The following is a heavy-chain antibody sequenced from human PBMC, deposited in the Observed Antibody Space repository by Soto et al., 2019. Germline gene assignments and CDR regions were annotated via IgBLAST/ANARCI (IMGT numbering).Heavy chain of an antibody. CDR3: ARKDHWFDY. CDR1: GFTFIRYS. Sequence: EVQLVESGGGLVTPGGSLRRSCAASGFTFIRYSMNWFRQATGKGLEWVSSISSSSSYIYYADSVKGRFTISRDNAKNSLYLQMNSLRAEDTAVYYCARKDHWFDYCGQGTLVTVFS. V-gene: IGHV3-21*01. D-gene: IGHD1-1*01. CDR2: ISSSSSYI. J-gene: IGHJ4*02.